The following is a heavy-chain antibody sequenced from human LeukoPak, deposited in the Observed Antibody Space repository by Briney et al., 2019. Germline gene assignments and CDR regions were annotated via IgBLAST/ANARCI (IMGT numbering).Heavy chain of an antibody. CDR1: GFTFGDYA. J-gene: IGHJ6*03. CDR3: AREILSYYYMDV. Sequence: GGSLRLSCTASGFTFGDYAMSWFRQAPGKGLEWVGFIRSKAYGGTTEYAASVKGRFTISRDNAKNSLYLQMNSLRAEDTAVYYCAREILSYYYMDVWGKGTTVTVSS. CDR2: IRSKAYGGTT. V-gene: IGHV3-49*03.